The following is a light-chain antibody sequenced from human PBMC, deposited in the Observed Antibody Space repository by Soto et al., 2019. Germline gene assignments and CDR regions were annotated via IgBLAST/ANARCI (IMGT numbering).Light chain of an antibody. V-gene: IGKV3-20*01. CDR3: HQYGGLPRT. CDR1: QSVSSNY. Sequence: EIVLTQSPCTLSLSQGERATLFCRASQSVSSNYLNWFQQKPGQAPRLLIYGVSSRATGIPDRFSGSGAGTDFTLTISRLEPEDFAVYYCHQYGGLPRTFGQGTKVDIK. J-gene: IGKJ1*01. CDR2: GVS.